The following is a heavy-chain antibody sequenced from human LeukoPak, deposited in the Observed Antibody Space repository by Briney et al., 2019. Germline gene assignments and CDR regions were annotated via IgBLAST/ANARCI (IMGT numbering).Heavy chain of an antibody. D-gene: IGHD6-13*01. V-gene: IGHV4-38-2*02. Sequence: SETLSLTCSVSGYSISSGYYWTFIRQPPGKGLEWIGGIYHTGHTFYNPSLKSRVTISVETSKNQFSLKLSSVTAADTAVYYCARHFSRLQMVGGEDNFDYWGQGTLVTVSS. CDR2: IYHTGHT. CDR3: ARHFSRLQMVGGEDNFDY. J-gene: IGHJ4*02. CDR1: GYSISSGYY.